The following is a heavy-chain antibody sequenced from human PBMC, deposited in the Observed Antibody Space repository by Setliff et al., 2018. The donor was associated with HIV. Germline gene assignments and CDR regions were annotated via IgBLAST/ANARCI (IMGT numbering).Heavy chain of an antibody. J-gene: IGHJ4*02. CDR3: ARTISNYYDSSGYYGHYFDY. V-gene: IGHV3-66*01. Sequence: LRLSCAVSGFTVRSNYMSWVRQAPGKGLEWVSVIYSGGSTYYADSVKGRFTISRDTSKNTLYLQMNSLRAEDTAVYYCARTISNYYDSSGYYGHYFDYWGQGTLVTVSS. CDR2: IYSGGST. CDR1: GFTVRSNY. D-gene: IGHD3-22*01.